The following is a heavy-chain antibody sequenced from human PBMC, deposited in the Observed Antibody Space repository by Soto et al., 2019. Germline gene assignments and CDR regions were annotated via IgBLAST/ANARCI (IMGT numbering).Heavy chain of an antibody. CDR1: GGTFSTYA. CDR3: AREIFGVIISGGRDAFDI. J-gene: IGHJ3*02. D-gene: IGHD3-3*01. Sequence: QAQLVQSGAEVKKPGSSVKVSCKASGGTFSTYAISWVRQAPGQGLEWMGGIIPIFGTAKYAQKLQGRVTITADESTSTAYMELSSLRSEDTAVYYCAREIFGVIISGGRDAFDIWGQGTMVTVSS. V-gene: IGHV1-69*01. CDR2: IIPIFGTA.